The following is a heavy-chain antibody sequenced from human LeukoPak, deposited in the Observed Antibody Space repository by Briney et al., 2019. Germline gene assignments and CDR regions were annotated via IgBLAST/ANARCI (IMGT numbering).Heavy chain of an antibody. Sequence: GGSLRLSCAASGFTFSSYSMNWVRQAPGKGLEWVSYISSSSSTIYYADSVKGRFTISRDNAKNSLYLQMNSLRAEDTAVYYCARSEVEYYDSWSGHYYFDYWGQGTLVTVSS. CDR1: GFTFSSYS. D-gene: IGHD3-3*01. CDR3: ARSEVEYYDSWSGHYYFDY. J-gene: IGHJ4*02. V-gene: IGHV3-48*01. CDR2: ISSSSSTI.